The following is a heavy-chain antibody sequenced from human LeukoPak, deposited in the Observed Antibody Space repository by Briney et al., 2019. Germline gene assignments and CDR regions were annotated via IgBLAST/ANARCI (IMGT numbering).Heavy chain of an antibody. CDR1: GFIFSSYW. Sequence: GGSLRLSCAASGFIFSSYWMSWVRRAPGKGLEWVASIKQDGSEKYYVDSVKGRFTISRDNAKNSLYLQMNSLRAEDTAVYYCARDLWVGGQGTLVTVSS. J-gene: IGHJ4*02. D-gene: IGHD3-16*01. CDR2: IKQDGSEK. CDR3: ARDLWV. V-gene: IGHV3-7*01.